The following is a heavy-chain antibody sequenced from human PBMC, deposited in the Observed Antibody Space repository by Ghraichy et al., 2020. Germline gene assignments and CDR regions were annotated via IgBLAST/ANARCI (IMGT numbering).Heavy chain of an antibody. CDR1: GFTFSSYG. V-gene: IGHV3-30*18. D-gene: IGHD1-26*01. CDR3: AKDSALNSGSYLYYYYYGMDV. CDR2: ISYDGSNK. J-gene: IGHJ6*02. Sequence: GESLNISCAASGFTFSSYGMHWVRQAPGKGLEWVAVISYDGSNKYYADSVKGRFTISRDNSKNTLYLQMNSLRAEDTAVYYCAKDSALNSGSYLYYYYYGMDVWGQGTTVTVSS.